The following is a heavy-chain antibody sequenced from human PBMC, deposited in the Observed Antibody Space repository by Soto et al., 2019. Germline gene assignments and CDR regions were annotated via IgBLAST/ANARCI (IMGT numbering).Heavy chain of an antibody. CDR3: ASGHCSSTSCYTNWFDP. D-gene: IGHD2-2*02. V-gene: IGHV4-30-2*01. CDR1: GGSISSGGYS. J-gene: IGHJ5*02. Sequence: SETLSLTCAVSGGSISSGGYSWSWIRQPPGKGLEWIGYIYHSGSTYYNPSLKSRVTISVDRSKNQFSLKLSSVTAADTAVYYCASGHCSSTSCYTNWFDPWGQGPLVTVSS. CDR2: IYHSGST.